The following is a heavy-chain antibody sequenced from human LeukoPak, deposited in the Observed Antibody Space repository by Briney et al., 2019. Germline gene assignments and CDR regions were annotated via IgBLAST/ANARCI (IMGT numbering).Heavy chain of an antibody. J-gene: IGHJ3*02. CDR2: INPNSGGT. Sequence: ASVKVSCKASGYTFTGYCMHWVRQAPGQGLEWMGWINPNSGGTNYAQKFQGRVTMTRDTSISTAYMELSRLRSDDTAVYYCAREGYCTNGVCRDDAFDIWGQGTMVTVSS. D-gene: IGHD2-8*01. CDR3: AREGYCTNGVCRDDAFDI. V-gene: IGHV1-2*02. CDR1: GYTFTGYC.